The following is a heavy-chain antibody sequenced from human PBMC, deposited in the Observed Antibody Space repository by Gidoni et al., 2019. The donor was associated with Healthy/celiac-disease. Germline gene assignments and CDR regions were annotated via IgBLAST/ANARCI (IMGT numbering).Heavy chain of an antibody. CDR3: ARSGPRGYSSSWEYYYYGMDV. D-gene: IGHD6-13*01. CDR2: IIPIFGTA. Sequence: QVQLVQSGAEVKKPGSSVKVSCKASGGPFSRHAIRWVRQAPGQGLEWMGGIIPIFGTANYAQKFQGRVTITADESTSTAYMELSSLRSEDTAVYYCARSGPRGYSSSWEYYYYGMDVWGQGTTVTVSS. J-gene: IGHJ6*02. V-gene: IGHV1-69*01. CDR1: GGPFSRHA.